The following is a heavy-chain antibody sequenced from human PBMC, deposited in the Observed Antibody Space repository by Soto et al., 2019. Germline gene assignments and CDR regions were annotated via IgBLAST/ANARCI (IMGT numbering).Heavy chain of an antibody. Sequence: QVQLQESGPGLVKPSQTLSLTCTVSGGSISSGDYYWSWIRQPPGKGLEWIGYIYYSGSTYYNPYLKSRVTMSVDTSKKQFSLKLSSVTAADTAVYYCARVRYSSSWDFDYWGQGTLVTVSS. V-gene: IGHV4-30-4*01. J-gene: IGHJ4*02. CDR3: ARVRYSSSWDFDY. D-gene: IGHD6-13*01. CDR2: IYYSGST. CDR1: GGSISSGDYY.